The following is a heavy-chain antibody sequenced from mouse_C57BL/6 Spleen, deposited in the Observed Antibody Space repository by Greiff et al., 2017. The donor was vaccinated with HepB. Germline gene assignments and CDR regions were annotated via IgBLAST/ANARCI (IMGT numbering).Heavy chain of an antibody. J-gene: IGHJ4*01. V-gene: IGHV7-3*01. CDR1: GFTFTDYY. CDR3: ARYEDYDFLYAMDY. CDR2: IRNKANGYTT. D-gene: IGHD2-4*01. Sequence: VQLKESGGGLVQPGGSLSLSCAASGFTFTDYYMSWVRQPPGKALEWLGFIRNKANGYTTEYSASVKGRFTISRDNSQSILYLQMNALRVEDSATYYLARYEDYDFLYAMDYWGKGTSVTVSS.